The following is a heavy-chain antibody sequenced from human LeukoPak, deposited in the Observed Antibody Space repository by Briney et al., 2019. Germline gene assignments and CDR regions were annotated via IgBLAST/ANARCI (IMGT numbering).Heavy chain of an antibody. J-gene: IGHJ6*02. Sequence: SETLSLTCTVSGGSISSYYWSWIRQPPGKGLEWIGHIYYSGSTNYNPSLKSRVTISVDTSKNQFSLKLSSVTAADTAVYYCARGRYCSSSSCPWYYYYGMDVWGQGTTVTVSS. CDR3: ARGRYCSSSSCPWYYYYGMDV. CDR1: GGSISSYY. D-gene: IGHD2-2*01. CDR2: IYYSGST. V-gene: IGHV4-59*01.